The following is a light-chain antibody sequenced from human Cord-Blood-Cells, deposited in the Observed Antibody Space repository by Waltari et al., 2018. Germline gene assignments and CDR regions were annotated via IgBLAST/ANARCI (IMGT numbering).Light chain of an antibody. V-gene: IGLV2-23*01. J-gene: IGLJ1*01. CDR1: SSDVGSYNL. CDR3: CSYAGSSFYV. Sequence: QSALTQPASVSGSPGQSIPISCTGTSSDVGSYNLIYWYQRHPGKAPKLMFYEGSKRPSGVSNRFSGSKSGNTASLTITGRQAEDEADYYCCSYAGSSFYVFGTGTKVTVL. CDR2: EGS.